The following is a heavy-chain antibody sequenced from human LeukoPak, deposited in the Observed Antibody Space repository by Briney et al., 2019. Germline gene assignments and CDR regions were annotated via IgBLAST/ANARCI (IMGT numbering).Heavy chain of an antibody. CDR3: ARMVLMQGFDY. V-gene: IGHV3-48*01. D-gene: IGHD2-8*01. Sequence: GSLRLSCTASGFTFSSYSMNWVRQAPGKGLEWVSHITSSNSTVYYADSVKGRFTISRDNAKNSLYLQMNSLRAEDTAVYYCARMVLMQGFDYWGQGTLVTVSS. J-gene: IGHJ4*02. CDR1: GFTFSSYS. CDR2: ITSSNSTV.